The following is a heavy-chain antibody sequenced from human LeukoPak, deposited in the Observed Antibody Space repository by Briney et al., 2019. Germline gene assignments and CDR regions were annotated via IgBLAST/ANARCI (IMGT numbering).Heavy chain of an antibody. CDR3: ARAYCGGDCYWSFDY. Sequence: SETLSLXXXVSGGSVXXXXXXXSWIRXPPXXXXXXXXXIYYSGSTNXNPSXXXXXXXSVXTSKNQFSLKLSSVTAADXAAYYCARAYCGGDCYWSFDYWGQGTLVTVSS. CDR2: IYYSGST. V-gene: IGHV4-61*01. CDR1: GGSVXXXXXX. J-gene: IGHJ4*02. D-gene: IGHD2-21*02.